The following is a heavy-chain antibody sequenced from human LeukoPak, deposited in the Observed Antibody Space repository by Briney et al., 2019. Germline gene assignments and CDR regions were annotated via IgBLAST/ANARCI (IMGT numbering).Heavy chain of an antibody. CDR3: AKVGVATEYYYYYYGMDV. J-gene: IGHJ6*04. V-gene: IGHV3-30*18. CDR1: GFTFSSYG. CDR2: ISYDGSNK. Sequence: GGSLRLSCAAPGFTFSSYGMHWVRQAPGKGLEWVAVISYDGSNKYCADSVKGRFTISRDNSKNTLYLQMNSLRAEDTAVYYCAKVGVATEYYYYYYGMDVWGKGTTVTVSS. D-gene: IGHD5-12*01.